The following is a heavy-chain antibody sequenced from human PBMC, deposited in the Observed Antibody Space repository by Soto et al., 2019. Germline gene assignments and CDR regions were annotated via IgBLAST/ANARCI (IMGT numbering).Heavy chain of an antibody. CDR2: ISGRGGSP. CDR3: AKLTMVPTGGAVYYYYGMEV. D-gene: IGHD4-17*01. V-gene: IGHV3-23*01. Sequence: GGSLRPSCAASGSTLTSFGMRWVRQPPGHRLEWSSAISGRGGSPYYADSVQGRFTISRGNYKKTLYLQIISLRAEDTDVYYCAKLTMVPTGGAVYYYYGMEVWGQGTTGTV. J-gene: IGHJ6*01. CDR1: GSTLTSFG.